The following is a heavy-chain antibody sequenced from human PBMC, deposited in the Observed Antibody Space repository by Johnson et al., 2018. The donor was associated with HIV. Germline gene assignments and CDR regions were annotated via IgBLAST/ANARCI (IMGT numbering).Heavy chain of an antibody. J-gene: IGHJ3*02. D-gene: IGHD3-22*01. CDR2: IYNDGSRT. CDR3: ARDEYYCDSRGVGAFDI. Sequence: VQLVESGGGLVQPGGSLRLSCAASGFAFRTYWMVWVRQVPGKRPVWVARIYNDGSRTTYADSVRGRVTISRDNAKYTLDLQMNSLRAEDTAVYYCARDEYYCDSRGVGAFDIWGQGTRVTVSS. CDR1: GFAFRTYW. V-gene: IGHV3-74*03.